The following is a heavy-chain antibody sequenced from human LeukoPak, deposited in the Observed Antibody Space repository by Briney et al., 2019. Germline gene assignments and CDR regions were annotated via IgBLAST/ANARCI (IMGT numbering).Heavy chain of an antibody. CDR3: ARGPHPHWPLGQF. J-gene: IGHJ4*02. Sequence: SETLSLTCEVNGGSFDDYHWTWIRQSPGKGLEWIGEINDSGSPLYSPSLRSRLTISVDTSKNQFSMTLTSVTVADTAVYYCARGPHPHWPLGQFWGQGSRATVSS. D-gene: IGHD3-16*01. CDR1: GGSFDDYH. CDR2: INDSGSP. V-gene: IGHV4-34*01.